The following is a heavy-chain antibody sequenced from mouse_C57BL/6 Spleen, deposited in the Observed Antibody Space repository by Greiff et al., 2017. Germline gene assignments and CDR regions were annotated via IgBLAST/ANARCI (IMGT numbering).Heavy chain of an antibody. J-gene: IGHJ3*01. CDR3: ARYDYDGAY. CDR1: GYAFSSYW. V-gene: IGHV1-80*01. Sequence: QVQLKQSGAELVKPGASVKISCKASGYAFSSYWMNWVKQRPGKGLEWIGQIYPGDGDTNYNGKFTGKATLTADKSSSPAYKQLSSLTSEDAAVYFCARYDYDGAYWGQGTLGTVSA. D-gene: IGHD2-4*01. CDR2: IYPGDGDT.